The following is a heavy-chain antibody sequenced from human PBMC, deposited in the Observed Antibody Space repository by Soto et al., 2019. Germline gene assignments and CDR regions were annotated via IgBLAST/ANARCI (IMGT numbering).Heavy chain of an antibody. CDR3: ARDSGIAGPSGDLDY. CDR2: VNGGNGNT. V-gene: IGHV1-3*01. CDR1: GYTFTTHV. Sequence: QVQLVQSGAEVKEPGASVKVSCKASGYTFTTHVMHWVRQAPGQRLEWMGWVNGGNGNTKYSQKFQDRVTITRDTSATTAYMELSRLTSEYKAVYYCARDSGIAGPSGDLDYWGQGTLVTVSS. J-gene: IGHJ4*02. D-gene: IGHD1-26*01.